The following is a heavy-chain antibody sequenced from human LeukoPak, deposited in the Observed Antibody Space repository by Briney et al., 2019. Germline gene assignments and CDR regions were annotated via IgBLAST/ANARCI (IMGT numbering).Heavy chain of an antibody. CDR3: ARDQPCSGGSCYFEMYYYYGMDV. CDR2: IIPIFGTA. V-gene: IGHV1-69*13. Sequence: ASVKVSCKASGGTFSSYAISWVRQAPGQGLKWMGGIIPIFGTANYAQKFQGRVTITADESTSTAYMEPSSLRSEDTAVYYCARDQPCSGGSCYFEMYYYYGMDVWGQGTTVTVSS. J-gene: IGHJ6*02. CDR1: GGTFSSYA. D-gene: IGHD2-15*01.